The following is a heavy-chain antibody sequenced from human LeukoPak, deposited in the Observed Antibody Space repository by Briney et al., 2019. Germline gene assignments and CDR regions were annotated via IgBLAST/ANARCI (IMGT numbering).Heavy chain of an antibody. J-gene: IGHJ6*02. CDR3: AESYYYNDMGV. CDR1: GGSFSGYY. V-gene: IGHV4-34*01. CDR2: INHSGRT. Sequence: SETLSLTCAVYGGSFSGYYWSWIRQPPGKGLEWIGEINHSGRTNYNPSLKSRVTISVDTSKNQFSLRLSSVTAGDTAVYYCAESYYYNDMGVWGQGTAVTVSS.